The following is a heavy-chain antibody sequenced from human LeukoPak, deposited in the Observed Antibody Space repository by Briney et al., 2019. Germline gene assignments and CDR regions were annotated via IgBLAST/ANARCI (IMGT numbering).Heavy chain of an antibody. CDR1: GFTFDDYA. D-gene: IGHD1-26*01. CDR2: ISWNSGSI. J-gene: IGHJ5*02. CDR3: AKDRYSGSSGWFAP. Sequence: GGSLRLSCAASGFTFDDYAMHWVRQAPGKGLEWVSGISWNSGSIDYVDSVKGRFTISRDNAKNSLYLQMNSLRAEDTALYYCAKDRYSGSSGWFAPWGQGTLVTVSS. V-gene: IGHV3-9*01.